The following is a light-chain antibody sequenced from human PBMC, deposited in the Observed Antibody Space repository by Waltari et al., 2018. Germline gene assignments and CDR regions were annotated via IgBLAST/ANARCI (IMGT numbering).Light chain of an antibody. V-gene: IGKV3-11*01. CDR3: QQRRTWPLT. Sequence: EVVLTPSPATRSLSPGQRATLPCRASHSVSNLLAWYQQKPGQAPRLLIYDASNTATGIPARFSGSGSGTDFTLTISSLEPEDFAVYYCQQRRTWPLTFGGGTTVEI. J-gene: IGKJ4*01. CDR2: DAS. CDR1: HSVSNL.